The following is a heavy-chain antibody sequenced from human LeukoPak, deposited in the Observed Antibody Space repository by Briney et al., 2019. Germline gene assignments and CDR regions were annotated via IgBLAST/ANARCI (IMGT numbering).Heavy chain of an antibody. CDR1: GFTFSSYW. D-gene: IGHD6-19*01. CDR3: ARGMGSGWYVADY. Sequence: GGSLRLSCAASGFTFSSYWMSWVRQAPGKGLEWVANIKQDGSEKYYVDSVKGRFTISRDNAENSLYLQMNSLRAEDTAVYYCARGMGSGWYVADYWGQGTLVTVSS. V-gene: IGHV3-7*01. J-gene: IGHJ4*02. CDR2: IKQDGSEK.